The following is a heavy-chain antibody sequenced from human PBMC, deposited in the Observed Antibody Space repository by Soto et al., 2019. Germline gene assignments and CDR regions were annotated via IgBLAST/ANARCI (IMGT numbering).Heavy chain of an antibody. D-gene: IGHD6-13*01. Sequence: TSETLSLTCTVSGGSISSGGYYWSWIRQHPGKGLEWIGYIYYSGSTYYNPSLKSRVTISVDTSKNQFSLKLSSVTAADTAVYYCARSPQGSSWYLSELDYWGQGTLVTVSS. CDR2: IYYSGST. CDR1: GGSISSGGYY. V-gene: IGHV4-31*03. CDR3: ARSPQGSSWYLSELDY. J-gene: IGHJ4*02.